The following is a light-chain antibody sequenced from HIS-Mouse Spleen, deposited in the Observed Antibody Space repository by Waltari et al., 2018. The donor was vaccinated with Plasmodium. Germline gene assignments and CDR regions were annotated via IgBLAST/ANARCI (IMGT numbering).Light chain of an antibody. V-gene: IGKV1-39*01. J-gene: IGKJ2*01. CDR2: AAS. CDR1: QSISSY. Sequence: DIQMTQSPSSLSASVGDRVTITCRASQSISSYLNWYQQKPGKAPKLLIYAASSLQSGVPSRFSGSGSGTDFTLTISSLQPEEFATYYCQQSHTFGQGTKLEIK. CDR3: QQSHT.